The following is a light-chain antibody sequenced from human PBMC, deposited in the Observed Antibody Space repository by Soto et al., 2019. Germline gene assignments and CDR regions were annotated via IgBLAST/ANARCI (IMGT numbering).Light chain of an antibody. V-gene: IGKV3-20*01. CDR1: QSVSSSY. CDR3: QRYGSSPT. Sequence: EIVLTQSPGTLSLSPGERATLSCRASQSVSSSYLAWYQQKPGQAPRLLIYGASSRATGIPDRFSGSGSGTNFTLTISGLEPDAFAVYYCQRYGSSPTFGPGTKVDIK. J-gene: IGKJ3*01. CDR2: GAS.